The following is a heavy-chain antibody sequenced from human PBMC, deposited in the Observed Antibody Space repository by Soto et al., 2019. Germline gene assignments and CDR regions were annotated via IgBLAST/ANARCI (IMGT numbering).Heavy chain of an antibody. CDR3: ATRLVLERENKSGYYYYGMDV. J-gene: IGHJ6*02. D-gene: IGHD1-1*01. V-gene: IGHV1-24*01. Sequence: ASVKVSCKVSGYTLTELSMHWVRQAPGKGLEWMGGFDPEDGETIYAQKFQGRVTMTEDTSTDTAYMELSSLRSEDTAVYYCATRLVLERENKSGYYYYGMDVWGQGTTVTVSS. CDR2: FDPEDGET. CDR1: GYTLTELS.